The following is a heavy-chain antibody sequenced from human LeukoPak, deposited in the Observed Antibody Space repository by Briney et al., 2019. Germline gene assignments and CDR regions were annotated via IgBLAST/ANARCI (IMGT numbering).Heavy chain of an antibody. V-gene: IGHV3-30*04. D-gene: IGHD6-13*01. CDR2: ISYDGSNK. CDR3: ARVTLEKAAAGTCFDY. CDR1: GFTFSSYA. Sequence: QPGGSLRLSCAASGFTFSSYAMHWVRQAPGKGLEWVAVISYDGSNKYYADSVKGRFTISRDNSKNTLYLQMNSLRAEDTALYYCARVTLEKAAAGTCFDYWGQGTLVTVSS. J-gene: IGHJ4*02.